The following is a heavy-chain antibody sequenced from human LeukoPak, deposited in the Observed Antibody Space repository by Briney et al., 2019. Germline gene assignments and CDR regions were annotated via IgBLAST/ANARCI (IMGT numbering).Heavy chain of an antibody. CDR3: ARAQYSYGEFDY. CDR2: ISSSSSYI. V-gene: IGHV3-21*01. CDR1: GFTFSSYS. D-gene: IGHD5-18*01. Sequence: GGSLRLSCAASGFTFSSYSMNWVRQAPGKGLEWVSSISSSSSYIYYADSVKGRFTISRDNAKNSLYLQMNSLRAEDTAVYYCARAQYSYGEFDYWGQGTLVTVSS. J-gene: IGHJ4*02.